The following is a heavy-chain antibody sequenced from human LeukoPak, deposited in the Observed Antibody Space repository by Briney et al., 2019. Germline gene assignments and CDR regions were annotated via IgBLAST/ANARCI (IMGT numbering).Heavy chain of an antibody. CDR2: VKEDGSEE. D-gene: IGHD3-22*01. J-gene: IGHJ3*01. CDR3: ARDWLAGNPYHAFDL. V-gene: IGHV3-7*01. CDR1: GFTFSSYW. Sequence: GGSLRLSCAASGFTFSSYWMTWVRQAPGKGLECVANVKEDGSEEYYVDSVKGRFSISRDNAKNSLHLQMNSLRAEDTAVYYCARDWLAGNPYHAFDLWGKGTMVTVSS.